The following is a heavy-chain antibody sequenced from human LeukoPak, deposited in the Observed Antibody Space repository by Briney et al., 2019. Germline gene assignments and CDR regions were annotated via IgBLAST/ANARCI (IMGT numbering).Heavy chain of an antibody. CDR2: ISVSGGNT. J-gene: IGHJ6*02. V-gene: IGHV3-23*01. D-gene: IGHD6-19*01. Sequence: GGSLRLSCAASGFTFSSYAMSWVRQAPGKGLEWVSAISVSGGNTYYADSVKGRFTISRDNSKNTLYLQMNSLRAEDTAVYYCGKSGLAVAAPYGMDVWGQGTTVTVSS. CDR1: GFTFSSYA. CDR3: GKSGLAVAAPYGMDV.